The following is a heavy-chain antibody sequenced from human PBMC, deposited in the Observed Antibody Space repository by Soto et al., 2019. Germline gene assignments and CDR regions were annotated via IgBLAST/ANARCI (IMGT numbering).Heavy chain of an antibody. D-gene: IGHD4-17*01. CDR2: IYYSGST. CDR1: GGSVSSGSYY. Sequence: QVQLQESGPGLVKPSETLSLTCTVSGGSVSSGSYYWSWIRQPPGKGLEWIGYIYYSGSTNYNPSLNSRVTISVDTSKNQFSRKLSSVTAADTAVYYCERGSINSDYGTAVRYWGQGTLVTVSS. J-gene: IGHJ4*02. CDR3: ERGSINSDYGTAVRY. V-gene: IGHV4-61*01.